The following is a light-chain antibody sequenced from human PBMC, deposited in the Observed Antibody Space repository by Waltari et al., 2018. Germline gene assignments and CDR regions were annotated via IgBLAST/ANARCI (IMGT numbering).Light chain of an antibody. CDR2: MAS. V-gene: IGKV1-5*03. J-gene: IGKJ2*01. CDR3: QHFNSYPFI. CDR1: QSIGNY. Sequence: DIQMTQSPSTLSASVGDRVTITCRASQSIGNYLAWYQQKPGKAPKLLIFMASTLQSEVPSRFSGSGSGTEFALTISGLQADDFATYFCQHFNSYPFIFGRGTKLEIK.